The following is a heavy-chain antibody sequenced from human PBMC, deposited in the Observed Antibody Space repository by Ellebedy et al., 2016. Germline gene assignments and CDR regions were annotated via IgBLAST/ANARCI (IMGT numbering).Heavy chain of an antibody. CDR1: GFTFSSYA. CDR3: VAGKGFDY. D-gene: IGHD1-14*01. V-gene: IGHV3-23*01. CDR2: ISGSGGST. Sequence: GESLKISCAASGFTFSSYAMSWVRQAPGKGLEWVSAISGSGGSTYYADSVKGRFTISRDNSKNSLYLQMNSLRAEDTAVYYCVAGKGFDYWGQGTLVTVSS. J-gene: IGHJ4*02.